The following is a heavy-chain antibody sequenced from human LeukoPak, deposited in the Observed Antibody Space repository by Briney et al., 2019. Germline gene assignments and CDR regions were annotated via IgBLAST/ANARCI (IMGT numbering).Heavy chain of an antibody. J-gene: IGHJ4*02. CDR1: GGSISIYY. V-gene: IGHV4-4*07. CDR2: IYTSGST. CDR3: ARDNYYYGSGSYWNFDY. Sequence: SETLSLTCTVSGGSISIYYWSWIRQPAGKGLEWIGRIYTSGSTNYNPSLKSRVTMSVDTSKNQFSLKLSSVTAADTAVYYCARDNYYYGSGSYWNFDYWGQGTLVTVSS. D-gene: IGHD3-10*01.